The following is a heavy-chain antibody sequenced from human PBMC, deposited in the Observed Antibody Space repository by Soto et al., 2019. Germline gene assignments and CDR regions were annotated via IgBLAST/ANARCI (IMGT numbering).Heavy chain of an antibody. D-gene: IGHD6-6*01. V-gene: IGHV4-39*01. CDR3: ARHRGSSIAARPLDY. Sequence: SETLSLTCTVSGGSISSSSYYWGWIRQNPGKGLEWIGSIYYSGSTYYNPSLKSRVTISVDTSKNQFSLKLSSVTAADTAVYYCARHRGSSIAARPLDYWGQGTLVTSPQ. J-gene: IGHJ4*02. CDR2: IYYSGST. CDR1: GGSISSSSYY.